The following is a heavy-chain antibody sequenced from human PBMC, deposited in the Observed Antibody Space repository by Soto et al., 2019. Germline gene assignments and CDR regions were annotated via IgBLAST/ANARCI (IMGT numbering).Heavy chain of an antibody. D-gene: IGHD3-3*01. CDR2: MNPNSGNT. CDR1: GYTFTSYD. CDR3: ARGFRVHTIFGVFIIPDYYMDV. Sequence: GASVKVSCKASGYTFTSYDINWVRQATGQGLEWMGWMNPNSGNTGYAQKFQGRVTMTRNTSISTAYVELSSLRSEDTAVYYCARGFRVHTIFGVFIIPDYYMDVWGKGTTVTVSS. V-gene: IGHV1-8*01. J-gene: IGHJ6*03.